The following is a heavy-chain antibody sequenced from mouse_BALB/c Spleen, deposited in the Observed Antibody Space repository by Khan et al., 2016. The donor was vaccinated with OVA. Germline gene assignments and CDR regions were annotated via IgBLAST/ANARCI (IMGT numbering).Heavy chain of an antibody. V-gene: IGHV1S22*01. J-gene: IGHJ3*01. D-gene: IGHD2-12*01. CDR3: TRWSYWFAY. CDR1: GYTFTSYW. Sequence: LQQPGSELVRPGASVKLSCKAPGYTFTSYWMHWVKQRPGQGLEWIGDIYPGSGSTNYDEKFKSKATLTVDTSSSTAYMQRSSLTSEDSAVYYCTRWSYWFAYWGQGTLVTVSA. CDR2: IYPGSGST.